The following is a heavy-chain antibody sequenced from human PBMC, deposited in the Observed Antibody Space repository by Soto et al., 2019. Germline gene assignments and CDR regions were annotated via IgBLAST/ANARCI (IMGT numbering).Heavy chain of an antibody. CDR3: ARGVGKQKIDY. CDR1: GFTFSSYS. CDR2: ISSSSSYI. Sequence: EVQLVESGGGLVKPGGSLRLSCAASGFTFSSYSMNWVRQAPGKGLEWVSSISSSSSYIYYADSVKGRFTISRDNAKNSLYLQMSGLRAEDTAIYYCARGVGKQKIDYWGQGTLVTVSS. V-gene: IGHV3-21*01. J-gene: IGHJ4*02.